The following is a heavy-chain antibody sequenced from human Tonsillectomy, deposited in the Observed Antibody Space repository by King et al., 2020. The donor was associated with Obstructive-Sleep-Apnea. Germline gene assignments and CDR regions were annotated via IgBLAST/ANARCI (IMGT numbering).Heavy chain of an antibody. V-gene: IGHV2-5*02. J-gene: IGHJ5*02. CDR1: GFSLITSVVA. CDR2: IYWDDDK. CDR3: ARRKSGNYYGWFDP. Sequence: TLKESGPTLVKPTQTLTLTCTFSGFSLITSVVAVGWIRQPPGKALEWLALIYWDDDKYYIPSLKSRLTITKHTSKNPGVLTMTNMDPVDTATYYGARRKSGNYYGWFDPWGQGTLVTVSS. D-gene: IGHD1-26*01.